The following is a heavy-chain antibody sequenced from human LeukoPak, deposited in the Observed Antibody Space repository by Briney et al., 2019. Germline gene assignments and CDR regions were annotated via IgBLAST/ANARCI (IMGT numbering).Heavy chain of an antibody. D-gene: IGHD2-15*01. Sequence: GGSLRLSCAASGFTFSSFVLSWVRQAPGKGLEWVSTISGSDGNTFYADSVKGRFTISRDNSKNTLFLQMNSLRADDTAVYFCARLSDYWGQGTLVTVSS. V-gene: IGHV3-23*01. CDR3: ARLSDY. CDR1: GFTFSSFV. CDR2: ISGSDGNT. J-gene: IGHJ4*02.